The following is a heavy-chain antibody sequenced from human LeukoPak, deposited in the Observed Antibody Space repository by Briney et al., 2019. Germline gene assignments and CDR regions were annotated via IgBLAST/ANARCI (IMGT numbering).Heavy chain of an antibody. V-gene: IGHV1-2*02. Sequence: ASVKVSCKASGYTFTGYYMHWVRQAPGQGLEWMGWNNPNIGGTNYAQKFQGRVTMTRDTSISTAYMELSSLRSDDTAVYYCAREGPLRLPYFDPWGQGTLVTVSS. CDR2: NNPNIGGT. CDR3: AREGPLRLPYFDP. CDR1: GYTFTGYY. D-gene: IGHD4-17*01. J-gene: IGHJ5*02.